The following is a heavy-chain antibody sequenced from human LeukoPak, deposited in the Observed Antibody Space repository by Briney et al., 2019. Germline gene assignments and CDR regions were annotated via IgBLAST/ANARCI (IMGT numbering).Heavy chain of an antibody. CDR1: GFTFSSYA. J-gene: IGHJ4*02. D-gene: IGHD3-10*01. Sequence: GGSLRLSCAASGFTFSSYAMSWVRQAPGKGLEWVSDINGSGGSTYYADSVKGRFTISRDNSKNTLYLQMNSLRAEDTAVYYCAREDYYGSGSSRFDYWGQGTLVTVSS. CDR2: INGSGGST. CDR3: AREDYYGSGSSRFDY. V-gene: IGHV3-23*01.